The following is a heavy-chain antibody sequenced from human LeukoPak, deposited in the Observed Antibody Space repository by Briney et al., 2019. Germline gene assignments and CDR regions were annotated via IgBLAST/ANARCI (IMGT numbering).Heavy chain of an antibody. CDR3: ARDRVFGVVFGRFDP. V-gene: IGHV1-2*02. CDR1: GYTLTGYY. Sequence: ASVKVSCKASGYTLTGYYLHWVRQAPGQGLEWMGWINPNSGGTSYAQKFQGRVSMTRDTSISTVYMELSGLRSDDTAIYYCARDRVFGVVFGRFDPWGQGTLVTVST. J-gene: IGHJ5*02. CDR2: INPNSGGT. D-gene: IGHD3-3*01.